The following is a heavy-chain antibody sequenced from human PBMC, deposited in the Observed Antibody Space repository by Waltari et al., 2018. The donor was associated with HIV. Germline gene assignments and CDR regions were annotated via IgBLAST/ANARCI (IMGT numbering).Heavy chain of an antibody. CDR2: INHSGST. J-gene: IGHJ4*02. Sequence: QVQLQQWGAGLLKPSETLSLTCASYGGSSRDSYWSWTRQPPGTGLEWIGEINHSGSTNYNPSLNSRVTISVDTSKNQFSLKLSSVTAADTAVYYCARGGNYYRSGSYYKLDYWGQGTLVTVSS. CDR1: GGSSRDSY. V-gene: IGHV4-34*01. CDR3: ARGGNYYRSGSYYKLDY. D-gene: IGHD3-10*01.